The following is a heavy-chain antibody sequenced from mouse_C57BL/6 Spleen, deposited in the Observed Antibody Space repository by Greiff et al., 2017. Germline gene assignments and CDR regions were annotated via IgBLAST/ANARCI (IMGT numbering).Heavy chain of an antibody. D-gene: IGHD1-1*01. CDR1: GYTFTSYD. CDR3: ARLAGSSPDYYAMDY. V-gene: IGHV1-85*01. CDR2: IYPRDGST. Sequence: VQLQQSGPELVKPGASVKLSCKASGYTFTSYDINWVKQRPGQGLEWIGWIYPRDGSTKYNGKFKGKATLTVDTSASTAYMELHSLTYEDSAVYFCARLAGSSPDYYAMDYWGQGTSVTVSS. J-gene: IGHJ4*01.